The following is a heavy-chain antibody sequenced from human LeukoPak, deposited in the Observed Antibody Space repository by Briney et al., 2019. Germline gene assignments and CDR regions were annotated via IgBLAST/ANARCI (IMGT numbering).Heavy chain of an antibody. CDR1: GFTLSNYA. Sequence: GGSLRLSCASSGFTLSNYAMNWVRQAPGKGLEWVSSISRSSAYKFYADSVKGRFTVSRDNAKNSLYLQMNSLRAEDTAIYYCAKSIGYGGYEGSYGMDVWGHGATVTVSS. V-gene: IGHV3-21*01. CDR3: AKSIGYGGYEGSYGMDV. D-gene: IGHD4-17*01. J-gene: IGHJ6*02. CDR2: ISRSSAYK.